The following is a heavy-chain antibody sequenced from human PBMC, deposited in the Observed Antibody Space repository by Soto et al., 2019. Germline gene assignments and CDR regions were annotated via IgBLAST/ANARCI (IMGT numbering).Heavy chain of an antibody. CDR1: GGTFSSYA. V-gene: IGHV1-69*01. Sequence: QVQLVQSGAEVKKPGSSVKVSCKASGGTFSSYAISWVRQAPGQGLEWLGGIIPILGTANYAQNFQGRVTITADESTSTADMELSSLRSEDTAVYYCARSQGSSTSLEIYYYYYYGMDVWGQGTTVTVSS. D-gene: IGHD2-2*01. J-gene: IGHJ6*02. CDR2: IIPILGTA. CDR3: ARSQGSSTSLEIYYYYYYGMDV.